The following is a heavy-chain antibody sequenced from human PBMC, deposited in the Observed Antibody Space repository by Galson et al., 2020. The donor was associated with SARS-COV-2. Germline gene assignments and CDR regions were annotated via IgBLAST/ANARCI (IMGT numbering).Heavy chain of an antibody. CDR1: GGSVSSGSYH. V-gene: IGHV4-61*01. CDR3: ARDGHYYDITDYWRAFHI. Sequence: PSETLSLTCTVSGGSVSSGSYHWSWIRQPPGKGLEWIASTYNSGNTYYNPSLKSRVPISVDTSKNQFSLKLSSVTAADTAVYYCARDGHYYDITDYWRAFHIWGQGTMVTVSS. J-gene: IGHJ3*02. CDR2: TYNSGNT. D-gene: IGHD3-22*01.